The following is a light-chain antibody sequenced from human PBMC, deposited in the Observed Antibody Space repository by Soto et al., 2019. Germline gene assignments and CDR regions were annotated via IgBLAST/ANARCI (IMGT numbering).Light chain of an antibody. CDR2: GAS. V-gene: IGKV3-20*01. CDR3: QQYGSSPPDT. Sequence: IVLTQSPGPLSLSPGQRATLSCRASQSVSSSYLAWYQQKPGQAPRLLIYGASSRATGIPDRFSGSGSGTDFTLTISRLEPEDFAVYYCQQYGSSPPDTFGGGTKVEIK. J-gene: IGKJ4*01. CDR1: QSVSSSY.